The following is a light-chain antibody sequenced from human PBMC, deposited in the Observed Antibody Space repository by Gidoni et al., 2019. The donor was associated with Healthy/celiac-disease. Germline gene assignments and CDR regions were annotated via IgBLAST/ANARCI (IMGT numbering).Light chain of an antibody. CDR2: LGS. Sequence: DIVMTQSPLSLPVTPGEPASISCRSSQSILHSNGYNYLDWYLQKPGQSPQLLIYLGSNRASGVPDRFSGSGSGTDFTLKISRVEADDVGVYYCMQALQTPPTFXXXTKVEIK. V-gene: IGKV2-28*01. CDR1: QSILHSNGYNY. J-gene: IGKJ1*01. CDR3: MQALQTPPT.